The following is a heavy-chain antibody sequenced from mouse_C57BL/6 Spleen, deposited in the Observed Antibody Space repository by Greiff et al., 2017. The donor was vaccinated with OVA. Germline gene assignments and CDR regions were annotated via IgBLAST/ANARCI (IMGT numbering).Heavy chain of an antibody. CDR2: ISDGGSYT. V-gene: IGHV5-4*01. CDR1: GFTFSSYA. J-gene: IGHJ3*01. D-gene: IGHD2-4*01. CDR3: ARGGNYEGVWFAY. Sequence: EVQLVESGGGLVKPGGSLKLSCAASGFTFSSYAMSWVRQTPEKRLEWVATISDGGSYTYYPDNVKGRFTISRDKAKNNLYLQMSHLKSEDTAMYYCARGGNYEGVWFAYWGQGTLVTVSA.